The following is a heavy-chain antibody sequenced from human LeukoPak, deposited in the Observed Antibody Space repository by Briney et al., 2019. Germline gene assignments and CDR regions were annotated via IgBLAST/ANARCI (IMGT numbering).Heavy chain of an antibody. V-gene: IGHV3-30*04. Sequence: GGSLRLSCAASGFTFSSYAMHWVRQAPGKGLEGVAVISYDGSNKYYADSVKGRFTISRDNSKNTLYLQMNSLRAEDTAVYYCARFSWGCSTASCYLTNWGQGALVTVSS. J-gene: IGHJ4*02. CDR2: ISYDGSNK. CDR1: GFTFSSYA. D-gene: IGHD2-2*01. CDR3: ARFSWGCSTASCYLTN.